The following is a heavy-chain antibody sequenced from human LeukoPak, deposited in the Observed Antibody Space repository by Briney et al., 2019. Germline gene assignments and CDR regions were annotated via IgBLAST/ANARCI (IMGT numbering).Heavy chain of an antibody. CDR3: ARDAGKTTIFGVEWRDGDWFDP. CDR2: INPSGGST. J-gene: IGHJ5*02. CDR1: GYTFTSYY. V-gene: IGHV1-46*01. D-gene: IGHD3-3*01. Sequence: ASVKVSCKASGYTFTSYYMHWVRQAPGQGLEWMGIINPSGGSTSYAQKFQGRVTMTRDTSTSTVYMELRSLRSEDTAVYYCARDAGKTTIFGVEWRDGDWFDPWGQGTLVTVSS.